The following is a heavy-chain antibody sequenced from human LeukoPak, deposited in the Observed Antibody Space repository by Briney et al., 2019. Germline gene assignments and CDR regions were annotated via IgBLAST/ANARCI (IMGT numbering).Heavy chain of an antibody. CDR2: INHSGST. J-gene: IGHJ6*02. CDR1: GGSFSGYY. D-gene: IGHD4-17*01. Sequence: SETLPLTCAVYGGSFSGYYWSWIRQPPGKGLEWIGEINHSGSTNYNPSLKSRVTISVDTSKNQFSLKLSSVTAADTAVYYCARGDYGDYYGMDVWGQGTTVTVSS. CDR3: ARGDYGDYYGMDV. V-gene: IGHV4-34*01.